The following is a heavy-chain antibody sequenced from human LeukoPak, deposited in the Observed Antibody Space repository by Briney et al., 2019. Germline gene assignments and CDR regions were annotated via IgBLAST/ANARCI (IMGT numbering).Heavy chain of an antibody. CDR1: GFTFSSYA. V-gene: IGHV3-64*01. D-gene: IGHD3-3*01. Sequence: GGSLRLSCAASGFTFSSYAMRWVRQAPGKGLEYVSAISSNGGSTYYANSVKGRFTISRDNSKNTLYLQMGSLRAEGMAVYYCATFGVVTRYFDYWGQGTLVTVSS. CDR3: ATFGVVTRYFDY. J-gene: IGHJ4*02. CDR2: ISSNGGST.